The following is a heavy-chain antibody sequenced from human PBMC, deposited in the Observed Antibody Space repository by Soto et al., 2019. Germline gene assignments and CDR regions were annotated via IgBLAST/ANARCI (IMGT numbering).Heavy chain of an antibody. CDR2: VIPLFHTP. CDR1: GGTFSNFA. J-gene: IGHJ3*01. Sequence: QVQLVQSGAEVTKPGSSVKGSCKASGGTFSNFAINWLRPAPGQGLEWMGGVIPLFHTPLYAQSFQGRVTITADTSTHIVYLELSSQRYEETAVYYCVSPDRVNFAFDVWGQGTMVTVSS. V-gene: IGHV1-69*06. CDR3: VSPDRVNFAFDV. D-gene: IGHD3-10*01.